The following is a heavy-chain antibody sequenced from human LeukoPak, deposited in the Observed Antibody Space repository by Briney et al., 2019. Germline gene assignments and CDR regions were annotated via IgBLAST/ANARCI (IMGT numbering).Heavy chain of an antibody. CDR3: ARDWSPGYLLGWFDP. CDR2: INPSGGST. J-gene: IGHJ5*02. CDR1: GYTFTSYY. V-gene: IGHV1-46*01. D-gene: IGHD3-16*01. Sequence: ASVKVSCKASGYTFTSYYMHWVRQAPGQGLEWMGIINPSGGSTSYAQKFQGRVTMTRDTSTSTVYMELSSLRSEDTAVYYCARDWSPGYLLGWFDPWGQGTLVTVSS.